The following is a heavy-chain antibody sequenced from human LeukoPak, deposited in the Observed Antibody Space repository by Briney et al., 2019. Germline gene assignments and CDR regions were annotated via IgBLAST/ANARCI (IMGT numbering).Heavy chain of an antibody. CDR3: AKVLAVAGTTVDY. CDR1: GFTFARHA. J-gene: IGHJ4*02. Sequence: GGSLRLSCAASGFTFARHAMSWVRQAPGKGLEWVSAISGSGGSTYYADSVKGRFTISRDNSKNTLYLQMNSLRAEDTAVYYCAKVLAVAGTTVDYWGQGTLVTVSS. V-gene: IGHV3-23*01. CDR2: ISGSGGST. D-gene: IGHD6-19*01.